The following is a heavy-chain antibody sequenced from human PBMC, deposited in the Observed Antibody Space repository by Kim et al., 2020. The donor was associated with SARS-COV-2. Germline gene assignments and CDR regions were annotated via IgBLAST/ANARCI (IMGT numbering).Heavy chain of an antibody. CDR1: GFTFDDYA. V-gene: IGHV3-43*02. J-gene: IGHJ4*03. CDR3: AKDGSSSSGHFDY. Sequence: GGSLRLSCAASGFTFDDYAMHWVRQPPGKGLEWVSLISGDGGTTYYADSVKGRFTISRDNSDNSLYLQMNSLRTEETALYYCAKDGSSSSGHFDYWGQGT. CDR2: ISGDGGTT. D-gene: IGHD6-6*01.